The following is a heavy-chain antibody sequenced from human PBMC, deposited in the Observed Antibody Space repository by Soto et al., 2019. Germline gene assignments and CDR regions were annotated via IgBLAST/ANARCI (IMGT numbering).Heavy chain of an antibody. Sequence: GGSLRLSCAASGFTFSDYYMSWIRQAPGKGLEWVSYISSSGSTIYYADSVKGRFTISRDNAKNSLYLQMNSLRAEDTAVYYCARDQEGTYYDFWSGYQTYYYYYYGMDVWGQGTTVTVSS. CDR1: GFTFSDYY. V-gene: IGHV3-11*01. J-gene: IGHJ6*02. D-gene: IGHD3-3*01. CDR2: ISSSGSTI. CDR3: ARDQEGTYYDFWSGYQTYYYYYYGMDV.